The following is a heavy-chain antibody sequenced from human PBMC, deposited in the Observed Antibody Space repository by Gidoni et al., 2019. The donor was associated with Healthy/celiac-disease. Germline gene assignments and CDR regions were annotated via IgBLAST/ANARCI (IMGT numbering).Heavy chain of an antibody. J-gene: IGHJ3*02. D-gene: IGHD2-21*02. CDR3: ATVYGGDSDDAFDI. CDR1: GGTFSSYA. Sequence: QVQLVQSGAEVKKPGSSVKVSCKAAGGTFSSYAISWVRQAPGQGLEWMGGSIPIFGTANYAQKFQGRVTITADESTSTAYMELSSLRSEDTAVYYCATVYGGDSDDAFDIWGQGTMVTVSS. CDR2: SIPIFGTA. V-gene: IGHV1-69*01.